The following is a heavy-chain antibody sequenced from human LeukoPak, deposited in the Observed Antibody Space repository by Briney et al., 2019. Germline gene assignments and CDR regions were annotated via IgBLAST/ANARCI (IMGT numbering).Heavy chain of an antibody. CDR1: GFTFSSYW. J-gene: IGHJ4*02. CDR2: IKQDGSEK. CDR3: ARDNAFRGYYYDSSGFPYYFDY. Sequence: PGGSLRLSCAASGFTFSSYWMSWVRQAPGKGLEWVANIKQDGSEKYYVDSVKGRFTISRDNAKNSLYLQMNSLRAEDTAVYYCARDNAFRGYYYDSSGFPYYFDYWGQGTLVTVSS. V-gene: IGHV3-7*01. D-gene: IGHD3-22*01.